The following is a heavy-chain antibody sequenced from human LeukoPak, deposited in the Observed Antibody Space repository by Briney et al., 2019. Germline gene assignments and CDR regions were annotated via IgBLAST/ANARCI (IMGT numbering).Heavy chain of an antibody. V-gene: IGHV4-59*01. CDR1: GGSISSYY. CDR3: ARDVDRASDY. Sequence: PSETLSLTCTVSGGSISSYYWSWPRQPPGKGLEWIGYIYYSGSTNYNPSLKSRVTISVDTSKNQFSLKLSSVTAADTAVYYCARDVDRASDYWGQGTLVTVSS. D-gene: IGHD3-10*01. CDR2: IYYSGST. J-gene: IGHJ4*02.